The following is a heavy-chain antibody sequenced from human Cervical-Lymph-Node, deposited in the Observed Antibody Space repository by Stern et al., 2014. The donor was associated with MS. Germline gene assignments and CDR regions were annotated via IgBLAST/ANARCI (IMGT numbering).Heavy chain of an antibody. D-gene: IGHD6-19*01. CDR1: GIDVSDYY. Sequence: EQLVESGGGVVKPGGSLRLSCAVSGIDVSDYYMAWVRQAPGQGLEWLSYISYSGKNKKYADSVKGRFTISRDNANNTVYLQMDSLRSEDTAFYYCVRDFNWGNSGSYDAWGQGTLVTVSS. V-gene: IGHV3-11*01. J-gene: IGHJ5*02. CDR3: VRDFNWGNSGSYDA. CDR2: ISYSGKNK.